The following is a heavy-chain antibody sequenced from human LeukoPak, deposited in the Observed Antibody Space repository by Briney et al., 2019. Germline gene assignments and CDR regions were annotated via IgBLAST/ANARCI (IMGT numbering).Heavy chain of an antibody. V-gene: IGHV3-7*01. CDR3: ARDGRTWATGSY. CDR1: GFTFSSNW. J-gene: IGHJ4*02. CDR2: IKQDGSEK. D-gene: IGHD1-14*01. Sequence: GGSLRLSCAASGFTFSSNWMSWVRQAPGKGLEWVANIKQDGSEKYYVDSVKGRFTISRDNAKDSLYLQMNSLRAEDTAVYYCARDGRTWATGSYWGQGTLVTVSS.